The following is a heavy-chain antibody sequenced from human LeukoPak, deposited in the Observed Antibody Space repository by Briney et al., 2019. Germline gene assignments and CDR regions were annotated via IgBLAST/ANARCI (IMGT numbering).Heavy chain of an antibody. D-gene: IGHD4-17*01. V-gene: IGHV4-59*12. J-gene: IGHJ4*02. Sequence: PSETLSLTCSVSGDSIRSFYWNWIRQTPGKKLEWIGFTHHSGNTLYNPSLKSRVTTSVDTSKNQFSLKLSSVTAADTAVYYCARYTTGVDYWGQGTLVTVSS. CDR2: THHSGNT. CDR1: GDSIRSFY. CDR3: ARYTTGVDY.